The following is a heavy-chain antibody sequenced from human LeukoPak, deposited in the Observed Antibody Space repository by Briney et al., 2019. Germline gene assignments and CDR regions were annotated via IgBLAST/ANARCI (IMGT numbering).Heavy chain of an antibody. J-gene: IGHJ4*02. D-gene: IGHD3-22*01. V-gene: IGHV1-69*06. CDR2: IIPIFGTA. CDR1: GGTFSSYA. CDR3: AREGHDSSGYYPQYYFDY. Sequence: SVKVSCKASGGTFSSYAISWVRQAPGQGLEWMGGIIPIFGTANYAQKFQGRVTITADKSTSTAHMELSSLRSEDTAVYYCAREGHDSSGYYPQYYFDYWGQGTLVTVSS.